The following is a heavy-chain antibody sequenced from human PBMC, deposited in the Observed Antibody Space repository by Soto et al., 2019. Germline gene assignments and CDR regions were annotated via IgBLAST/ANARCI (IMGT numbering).Heavy chain of an antibody. V-gene: IGHV4-31*03. J-gene: IGHJ6*02. CDR3: ARDRITMVRGIDGMDV. CDR2: IYYSGST. Sequence: SETLSLTCTVSGGSISSGGYYWSWIRQHPGKGLEWIGYIYYSGSTYYNPSLKSRVTISVDTSKNQFSLKLSSVTAADTAVYYCARDRITMVRGIDGMDVWGQGTTVTVSS. CDR1: GGSISSGGYY. D-gene: IGHD3-10*01.